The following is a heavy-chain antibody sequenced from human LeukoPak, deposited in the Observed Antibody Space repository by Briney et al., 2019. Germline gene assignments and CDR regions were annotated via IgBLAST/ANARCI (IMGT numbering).Heavy chain of an antibody. CDR1: GGTFSSYA. CDR3: AGGKAVADLFDY. CDR2: IIPIFGTA. D-gene: IGHD6-19*01. V-gene: IGHV1-69*13. J-gene: IGHJ4*02. Sequence: SVKVSCRASGGTFSSYAISWVRQAPGQGLEWMGGIIPIFGTADYAQKFQGRVTITADESTSTAYMELSSLRSEDTAVYYCAGGKAVADLFDYWGQGTLVTVSS.